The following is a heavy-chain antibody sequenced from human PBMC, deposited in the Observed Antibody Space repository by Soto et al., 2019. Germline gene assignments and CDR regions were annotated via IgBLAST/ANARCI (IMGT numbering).Heavy chain of an antibody. CDR1: GFSLTTSGVG. D-gene: IGHD3-22*01. J-gene: IGHJ4*02. V-gene: IGHV2-5*02. CDR2: IYWDDAK. CDR3: ARGDSTGYYPY. Sequence: SGPTLVNPTQTLTLTCTFSGFSLTTSGVGVGWIRQPPGKALEWLALIYWDDAKRSSPSLKNRLTITKDTSKNQVVLTMTNMDPVDTATYFRARGDSTGYYPYWGQGTLVTVSS.